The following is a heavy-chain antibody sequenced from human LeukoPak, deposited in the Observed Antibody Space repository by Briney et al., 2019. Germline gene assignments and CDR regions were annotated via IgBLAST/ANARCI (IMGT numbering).Heavy chain of an antibody. CDR2: IYHSGST. V-gene: IGHV4-30-2*02. CDR1: GGSISSGGYS. J-gene: IGHJ4*02. CDR3: ARGYDFWSGYYWGY. D-gene: IGHD3-3*01. Sequence: KTSETLSLTCAVSGGSISSGGYSWSWIRQPPGKGLEWIGYIYHSGSTYYNPSLKSRVTISVDTSKNQFSLKLSSVTAADTAVYYCARGYDFWSGYYWGYWGQGTLVTVSS.